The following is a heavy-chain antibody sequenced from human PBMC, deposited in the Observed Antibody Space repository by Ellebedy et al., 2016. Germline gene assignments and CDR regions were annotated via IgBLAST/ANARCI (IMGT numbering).Heavy chain of an antibody. J-gene: IGHJ4*02. V-gene: IGHV1-8*01. CDR2: MNPNSGNT. CDR1: GYTFTSYD. Sequence: ASVKVSXKASGYTFTSYDINWVRQATGQGLEWMGWMNPNSGNTGYAQKFQGRVTMTRNTSISTAYMELSSLRSDDTAVYYCARTGGYYGSGSSFDYWGQGTLVTVSS. D-gene: IGHD3-10*01. CDR3: ARTGGYYGSGSSFDY.